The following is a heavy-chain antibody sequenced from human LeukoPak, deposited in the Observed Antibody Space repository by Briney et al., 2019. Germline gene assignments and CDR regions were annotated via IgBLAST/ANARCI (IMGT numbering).Heavy chain of an antibody. CDR2: IYYSGST. Sequence: SETLSLTCTVSGYSISSGYYWGWIRQPPEKGLEWIGYIYYSGSTNSNPSLKSRVTISVDTSKNQFSLKLSSVTAADTAVYYCAKHRGYSYGYDAFDIWGQGTMVTVSS. J-gene: IGHJ3*02. V-gene: IGHV4-61*01. D-gene: IGHD5-18*01. CDR1: GYSISSGYY. CDR3: AKHRGYSYGYDAFDI.